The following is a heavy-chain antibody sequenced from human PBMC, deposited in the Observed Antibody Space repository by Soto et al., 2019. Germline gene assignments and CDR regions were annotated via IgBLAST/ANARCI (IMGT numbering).Heavy chain of an antibody. J-gene: IGHJ2*01. Sequence: CKGSGYSFTSYWIGWVRQMPGKGLEWMGIIYPGDSDTRYSPSFQGQVTISADKSISTAYLQMNSLRAEDTAVYYCARAPGYCSSTSCYLWYFDLWGRGTLVTVS. V-gene: IGHV5-51*01. CDR3: ARAPGYCSSTSCYLWYFDL. D-gene: IGHD2-2*01. CDR2: IYPGDSDT. CDR1: GYSFTSYW.